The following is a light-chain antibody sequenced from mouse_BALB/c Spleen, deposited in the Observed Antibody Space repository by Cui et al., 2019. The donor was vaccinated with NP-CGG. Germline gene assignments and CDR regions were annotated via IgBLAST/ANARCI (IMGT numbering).Light chain of an antibody. V-gene: IGLV1*01. CDR1: TGAVTNSNY. J-gene: IGLJ1*01. Sequence: VVATQEAVLTTSPGETVTLTCRSSTGAVTNSNYANWVQEKPDHLFTGLIGGINNRAPGVPARFSGSLIGDKAALTITGAQTEDEAIYFCALWYSNHWVFGGGTKLTVL. CDR3: ALWYSNHWV. CDR2: GIN.